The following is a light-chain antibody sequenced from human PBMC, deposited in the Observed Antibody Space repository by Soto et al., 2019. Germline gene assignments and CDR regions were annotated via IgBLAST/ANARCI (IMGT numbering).Light chain of an antibody. CDR1: SSDVGGYNY. Sequence: QSALTQPASVSGSPGQSITISCTGTSSDVGGYNYVSWYQQHPGKAPKLRIYEVSNRPSGVSNRFSGSKSGNTASLTISGLQAEDEADYCCSSYTSSSTLEVFGGGTKLTVL. CDR2: EVS. CDR3: SSYTSSSTLEV. V-gene: IGLV2-14*01. J-gene: IGLJ2*01.